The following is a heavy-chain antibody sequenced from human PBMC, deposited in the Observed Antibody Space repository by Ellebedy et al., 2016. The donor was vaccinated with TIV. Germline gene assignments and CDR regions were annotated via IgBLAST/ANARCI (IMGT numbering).Heavy chain of an antibody. V-gene: IGHV3-74*01. CDR3: VRLRIAAAGRSFDY. D-gene: IGHD6-13*01. Sequence: PGGSLRLSCAASGFTFTSFWMHWVRQAPGKGLVWVSRIYTDESTTNYADSVKGRFTISRDNAKNKLYLQMNSLRAEDTAVYYCVRLRIAAAGRSFDYWGQGTLVTVSS. J-gene: IGHJ4*02. CDR2: IYTDESTT. CDR1: GFTFTSFW.